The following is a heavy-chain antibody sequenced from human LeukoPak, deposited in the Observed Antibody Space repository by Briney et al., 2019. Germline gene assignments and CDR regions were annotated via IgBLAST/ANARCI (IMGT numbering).Heavy chain of an antibody. CDR2: MYSSGST. J-gene: IGHJ5*02. V-gene: IGHV4-39*07. CDR1: GGSISSSSYY. D-gene: IGHD3-10*01. Sequence: PSETLSLTCTVSGGSISSSSYYWGWIRQPPGKGLEWIGSMYSSGSTYYNPSLKSRVTISVDTSKNQFSLKLKSVTAADTAVYYCARGGYYGSGNDFRFDPWGQGTLVTVSS. CDR3: ARGGYYGSGNDFRFDP.